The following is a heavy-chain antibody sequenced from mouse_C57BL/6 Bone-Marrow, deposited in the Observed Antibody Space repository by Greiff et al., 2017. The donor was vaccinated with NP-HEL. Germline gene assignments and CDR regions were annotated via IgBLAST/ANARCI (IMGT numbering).Heavy chain of an antibody. D-gene: IGHD4-1*01. V-gene: IGHV1-63*01. J-gene: IGHJ2*01. CDR2: IYPGGGYT. Sequence: VKLMESGAELVRPGTSVKMSCKASGYTFTNYWIGWAKQRPGHGLEWIGDIYPGGGYTNYNEKFKGKATLTADKSSSTAYMQFSSLTSEDSAIYYCARELGRGFDYWGQGTTLTVSS. CDR3: ARELGRGFDY. CDR1: GYTFTNYW.